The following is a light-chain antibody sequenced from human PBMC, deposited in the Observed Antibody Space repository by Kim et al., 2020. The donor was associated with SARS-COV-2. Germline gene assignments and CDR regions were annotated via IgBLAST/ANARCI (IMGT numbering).Light chain of an antibody. Sequence: QLVLTQSPSASASLGASVKLTCTLSSGHSSYAIAWHQQQPEKGPRYLMKLNSDGSHSKGDGIPDRFSGSSSWAERYLTISSLQSEDEADYYCQTWGTGVFGGGNQLSVL. V-gene: IGLV4-69*01. CDR3: QTWGTGV. CDR2: LNSDGSH. J-gene: IGLJ3*02. CDR1: SGHSSYA.